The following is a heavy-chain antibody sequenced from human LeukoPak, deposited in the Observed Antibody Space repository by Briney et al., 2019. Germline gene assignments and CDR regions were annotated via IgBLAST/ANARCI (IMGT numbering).Heavy chain of an antibody. CDR1: GFTFSSSA. CDR2: IKQDGSEK. V-gene: IGHV3-7*03. CDR3: ARYPRTYYYDSSFDY. J-gene: IGHJ4*02. Sequence: GGSLRLSCAASGFTFSSSAMSWVRQAPGKGLEWVANIKQDGSEKYYVDSVKGRFTISRDNAKNSLYLQMNSLSAEDTAVYYCARYPRTYYYDSSFDYWGQGTLVTVSS. D-gene: IGHD3-22*01.